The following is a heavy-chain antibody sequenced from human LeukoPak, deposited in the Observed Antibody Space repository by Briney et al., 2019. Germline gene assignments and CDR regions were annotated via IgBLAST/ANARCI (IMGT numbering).Heavy chain of an antibody. J-gene: IGHJ4*02. CDR3: AKVRGYSYGYGDY. D-gene: IGHD5-18*01. Sequence: ASVKVSCKASGYTFTSYDINWVRQATGQGLEWMGWMNPNSGNTGYAQKFQGRVTMTRNTSISTAYMELSSLRSEDTAVYYCAKVRGYSYGYGDYWGQGTLVTVSS. CDR1: GYTFTSYD. CDR2: MNPNSGNT. V-gene: IGHV1-8*01.